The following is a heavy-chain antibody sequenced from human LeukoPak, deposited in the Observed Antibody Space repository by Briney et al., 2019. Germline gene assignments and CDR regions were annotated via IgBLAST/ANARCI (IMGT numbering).Heavy chain of an antibody. CDR3: ARVVGYCSSTSCYANHDYYYYGMDV. D-gene: IGHD2-2*01. CDR2: ISSSSSYI. V-gene: IGHV3-21*01. Sequence: GGSLRLSCAASGFTFSSYSMNWVRQAPGKGLEWVSSISSSSSYIYYADSVKGRFTISIDNAKNSLYLQMNSLRAEDTAVYYCARVVGYCSSTSCYANHDYYYYGMDVWGQGTTVTVSS. J-gene: IGHJ6*02. CDR1: GFTFSSYS.